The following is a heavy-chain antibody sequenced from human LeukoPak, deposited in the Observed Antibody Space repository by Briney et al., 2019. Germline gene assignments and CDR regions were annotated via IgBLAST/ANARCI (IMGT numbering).Heavy chain of an antibody. CDR2: INPSGGST. CDR3: IVGATWYFQH. D-gene: IGHD1-26*01. CDR1: GYTFTSYY. J-gene: IGHJ1*01. Sequence: GASVKVSCKASGYTFTSYYMHWVRQAPGQGLEWMGIINPSGGSTSYAQKFQGRVTMTRDTSASTVYMELSSLRSEDTAVYYCIVGATWYFQHWGQGTLVTVSS. V-gene: IGHV1-46*01.